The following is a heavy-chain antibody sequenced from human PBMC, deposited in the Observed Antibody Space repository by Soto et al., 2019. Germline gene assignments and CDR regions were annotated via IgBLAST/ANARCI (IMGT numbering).Heavy chain of an antibody. Sequence: QVQLVQSGAEVKKPGSSVKVSCKASGGTFSSYAISCVRQAPGQGLEWMGGIIPIFGTANYAQKFQGRVTITADDSTSTAYMELSSLRSEDTAVYYCARDHPRITIFGVVPADYYGMDVWGQGTTVTVSS. CDR2: IIPIFGTA. V-gene: IGHV1-69*01. CDR3: ARDHPRITIFGVVPADYYGMDV. CDR1: GGTFSSYA. J-gene: IGHJ6*02. D-gene: IGHD3-3*01.